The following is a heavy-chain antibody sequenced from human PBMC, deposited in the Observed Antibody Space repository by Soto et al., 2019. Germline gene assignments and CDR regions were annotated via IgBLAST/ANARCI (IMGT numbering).Heavy chain of an antibody. CDR2: ISYSGST. Sequence: QVQLQESGPGLVKPSETLSLTCTVSGASVSSGNYYWSWIRQPPGKGLECIGYISYSGSTNYNPSLKSRVTISIDTSKHQFSLKLSSVTAADTAVYYCARGSGSYYAYWGQGTLVTVSS. CDR1: GASVSSGNYY. J-gene: IGHJ4*02. V-gene: IGHV4-61*01. D-gene: IGHD1-26*01. CDR3: ARGSGSYYAY.